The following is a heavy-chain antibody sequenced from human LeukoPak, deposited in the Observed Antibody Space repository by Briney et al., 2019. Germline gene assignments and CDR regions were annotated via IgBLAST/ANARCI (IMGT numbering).Heavy chain of an antibody. CDR2: ISYDGSNK. CDR3: ARDLERGIAAAGSY. V-gene: IGHV3-30-3*01. D-gene: IGHD6-13*01. J-gene: IGHJ4*02. Sequence: PGGSLRLSCAASGFTFSSYAMHWVRQAPGKGLEWVAVISYDGSNKYYADSVKGRFTISRDNSKNTLYLQMNSLRAEDTAVYYCARDLERGIAAAGSYWGQGTLVTVSS. CDR1: GFTFSSYA.